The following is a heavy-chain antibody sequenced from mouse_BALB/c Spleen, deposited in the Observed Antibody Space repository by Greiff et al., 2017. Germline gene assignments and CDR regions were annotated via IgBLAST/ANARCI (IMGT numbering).Heavy chain of an antibody. J-gene: IGHJ2*01. CDR1: GYTFTSYW. CDR3: TRSDDRDYFDY. V-gene: IGHV1-69*02. CDR2: IYPSDSYT. Sequence: QVQLQQPGAELVRPGASVKLSCKASGYTFTSYWINWVKQRPGQGLEWIGNIYPSDSYTNYNQKFKDKATLTVDKSSSTAYMQLSSPTSEDSAVYYCTRSDDRDYFDYWGQGTTLTVSS. D-gene: IGHD2-12*01.